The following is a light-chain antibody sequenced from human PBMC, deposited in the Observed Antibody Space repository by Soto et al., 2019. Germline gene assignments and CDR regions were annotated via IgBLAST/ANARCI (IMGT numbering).Light chain of an antibody. Sequence: DIQLTQSPSFLSASVGDRVTITCRASQGSNNYFAWYQQKPGKAPKLLIYAASTLQSGVPSRFSGSGSGTEFTLTVSSLQPEDVATYYCQQLKDYPLTFGGGTKVEIK. CDR2: AAS. CDR3: QQLKDYPLT. CDR1: QGSNNY. J-gene: IGKJ4*01. V-gene: IGKV1-9*01.